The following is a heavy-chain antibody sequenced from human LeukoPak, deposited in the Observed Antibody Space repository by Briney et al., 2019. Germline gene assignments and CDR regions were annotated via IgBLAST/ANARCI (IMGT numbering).Heavy chain of an antibody. D-gene: IGHD5-18*01. J-gene: IGHJ4*02. Sequence: GGSLRLSCAASGFTFSSYSMNWVRQAPGKGLEWVSSISSSSSYIYYADSVKGRFTISRDNSKNTLYLQMNSLRAEDTAVYYCAKDGYSPIFDYWGQGTLVTVSS. V-gene: IGHV3-21*01. CDR3: AKDGYSPIFDY. CDR2: ISSSSSYI. CDR1: GFTFSSYS.